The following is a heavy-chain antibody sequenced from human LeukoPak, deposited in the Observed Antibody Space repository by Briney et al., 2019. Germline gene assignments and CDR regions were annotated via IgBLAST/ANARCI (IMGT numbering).Heavy chain of an antibody. V-gene: IGHV3-64*01. Sequence: PGGSLRLSCAASGFTFSSHAMHWVRQAPGKGLEYVSSISSNGGGTYYANSVKGRFTISRDNSKNTMYLQMGSLRAEDMAVYYCARDRSRSGYLSFDFWGQGTLVTVSS. CDR3: ARDRSRSGYLSFDF. D-gene: IGHD3-22*01. CDR1: GFTFSSHA. J-gene: IGHJ4*02. CDR2: ISSNGGGT.